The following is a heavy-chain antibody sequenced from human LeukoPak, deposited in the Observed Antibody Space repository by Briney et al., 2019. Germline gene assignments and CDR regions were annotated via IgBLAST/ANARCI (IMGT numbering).Heavy chain of an antibody. J-gene: IGHJ4*02. V-gene: IGHV3-7*01. D-gene: IGHD1-14*01. CDR2: INQDGSTK. Sequence: GGSLRLSCSASGFTFSNVWMAWVRQAPGKGLEWVANINQDGSTKQYVDSARGRFTISRDNAKNSLYLQMNSLRAEDTALYHCARDIKGSLDYWGQGTLVTVSS. CDR3: ARDIKGSLDY. CDR1: GFTFSNVW.